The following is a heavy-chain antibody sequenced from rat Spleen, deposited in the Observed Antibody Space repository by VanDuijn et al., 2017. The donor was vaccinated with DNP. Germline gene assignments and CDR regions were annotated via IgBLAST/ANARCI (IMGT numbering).Heavy chain of an antibody. CDR1: GFTFSNYD. J-gene: IGHJ2*01. CDR3: ARQRWYYSGEGMDY. V-gene: IGHV5S13*01. Sequence: EVQLVESGGGLVQPGKSLKLSCSASGFTFSNYDMAWVRQAPKKGLEWVATIDSSGYRTYYADSVKGRFSISRNNAKSSQYLQMNSLKSEDTATYYCARQRWYYSGEGMDYWGQGVMVTVSS. D-gene: IGHD1-1*01. CDR2: IDSSGYRT.